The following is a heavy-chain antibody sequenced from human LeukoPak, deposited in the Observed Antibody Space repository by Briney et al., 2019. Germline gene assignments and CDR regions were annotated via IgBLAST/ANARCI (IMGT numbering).Heavy chain of an antibody. CDR1: GFTFSSYG. CDR2: ITSSSSYI. J-gene: IGHJ4*02. CDR3: ARDLRGYSGYDLPDY. V-gene: IGHV3-21*04. Sequence: GGSLRLSCAASGFTFSSYGMNWVRQAPGKGLELVSSITSSSSYIYYADSVKGRFTISRDNAKNSLYLQMNSLRAEDTAVYYCARDLRGYSGYDLPDYWGQGTLVTVSS. D-gene: IGHD5-12*01.